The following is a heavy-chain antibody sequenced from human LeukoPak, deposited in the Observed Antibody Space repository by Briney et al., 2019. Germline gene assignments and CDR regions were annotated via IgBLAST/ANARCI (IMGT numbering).Heavy chain of an antibody. J-gene: IGHJ6*02. CDR1: GFTFSSYA. D-gene: IGHD2-2*01. Sequence: GGSLRLSCAASGFTFSSYAMHSVRQAPGKGLEWVAVISYHGSNKYYADSVKGRFTISRDNSKNTLYLQMNSLRAEDTAVYYCARDMSHLSYCSSTSCAYYYYGMDVWGQGTTVTVSS. V-gene: IGHV3-30-3*01. CDR2: ISYHGSNK. CDR3: ARDMSHLSYCSSTSCAYYYYGMDV.